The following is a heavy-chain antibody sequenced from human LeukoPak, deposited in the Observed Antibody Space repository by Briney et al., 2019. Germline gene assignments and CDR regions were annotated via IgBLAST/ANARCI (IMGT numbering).Heavy chain of an antibody. D-gene: IGHD3-10*01. J-gene: IGHJ4*02. V-gene: IGHV3-30*18. CDR2: ISYDGSNK. CDR3: AKDPSRLLWFGESLDY. Sequence: GSLRLSCAASGFTFSSYGMHWVRQAPGKGLEWVAVISYDGSNKYYADSVKGRFTISRDNSKNTLYLQMNSLRAEDTAVYYCAKDPSRLLWFGESLDYWGQGTLVTVSS. CDR1: GFTFSSYG.